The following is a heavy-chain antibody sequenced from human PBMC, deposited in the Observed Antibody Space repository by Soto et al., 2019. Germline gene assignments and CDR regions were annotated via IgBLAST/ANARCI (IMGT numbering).Heavy chain of an antibody. Sequence: GELQKWGSGVLKPSDTLSLNCSVYGGSSRAYHWSCIRQSPGEGLEWIGEFSYSGSLNYNPSLKRRVAVSLDTSTDHFSLTMTSVTAADTGVYFCAGGPRYWSFALWGRGTLVTVSS. V-gene: IGHV4-34*01. D-gene: IGHD1-20*01. J-gene: IGHJ2*01. CDR1: GGSSRAYH. CDR3: AGGPRYWSFAL. CDR2: FSYSGSL.